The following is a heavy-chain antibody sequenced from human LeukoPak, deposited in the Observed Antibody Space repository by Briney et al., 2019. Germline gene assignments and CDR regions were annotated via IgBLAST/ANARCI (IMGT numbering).Heavy chain of an antibody. CDR3: ARHYSSSWYGGYYFDY. D-gene: IGHD6-13*01. V-gene: IGHV4-59*01. J-gene: IGHJ4*02. Sequence: PSETLSLTCTVSGGSIRSYYWSWIRQPPGKGLEWIGYIYYSGSTNYNPSLKSRVTISVDTSRNQFSLKLSSVTAADTAVYYCARHYSSSWYGGYYFDYWGQGTLVTVSS. CDR1: GGSIRSYY. CDR2: IYYSGST.